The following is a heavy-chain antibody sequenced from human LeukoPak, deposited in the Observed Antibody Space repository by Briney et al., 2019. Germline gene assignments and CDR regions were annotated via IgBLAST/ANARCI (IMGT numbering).Heavy chain of an antibody. CDR3: ARAGVYNNNRYWFDS. CDR2: ISGSGDST. Sequence: GGSLRLSCAASGFTFSSYAMSWVRQAPGKGLEWVSAISGSGDSTYYGDSVKGRFTISRDNSKNTLFLQMNSLRVEDTAVYYCARAGVYNNNRYWFDSWGQGTLVTVSS. D-gene: IGHD1-14*01. V-gene: IGHV3-23*01. CDR1: GFTFSSYA. J-gene: IGHJ5*01.